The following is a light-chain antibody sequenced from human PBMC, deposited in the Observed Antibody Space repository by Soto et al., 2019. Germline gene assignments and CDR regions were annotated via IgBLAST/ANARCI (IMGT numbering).Light chain of an antibody. CDR3: CSYAGSSTFV. J-gene: IGLJ1*01. V-gene: IGLV2-23*01. CDR2: EGS. Sequence: QSALTQPASVSGSPGQSITISCTGTSSDFGSYNLVSWYQQHPGKAPKLMIYEGSKRPSGVSNRFSGSKPGNTASLTISGLQAEDEADYYCCSYAGSSTFVFGTGTKVTVL. CDR1: SSDFGSYNL.